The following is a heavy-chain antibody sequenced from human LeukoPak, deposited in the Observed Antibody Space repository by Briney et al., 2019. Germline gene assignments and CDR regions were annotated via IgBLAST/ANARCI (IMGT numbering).Heavy chain of an antibody. J-gene: IGHJ4*02. CDR1: GGSFRGYY. CDR2: INHSGST. Sequence: PSETLSLTCAVYGGSFRGYYWSWIRQPPGKGLEWIGEINHSGSTNYNPSLKSRVTISVDTSKNQFSLKLSSVTAADTAVYYCARGLSAVWFGPEYYFDYWGQGTLVTVSS. V-gene: IGHV4-34*01. D-gene: IGHD3-10*01. CDR3: ARGLSAVWFGPEYYFDY.